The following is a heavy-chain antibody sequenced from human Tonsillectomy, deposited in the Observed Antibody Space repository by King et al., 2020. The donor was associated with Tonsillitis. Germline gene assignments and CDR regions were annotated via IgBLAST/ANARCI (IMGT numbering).Heavy chain of an antibody. CDR3: ARDQTTVPFDY. CDR1: GFTFSNYW. CDR2: INNDGSST. Sequence: DVQLVESGGGLVQPGGSLRLSCAASGFTFSNYWMHWVRQVPGEGLVLVSRINNDGSSTSYADSVRGRFTISRDNAKNTLSLQMNSLRAEDTAVYYCARDQTTVPFDYWGQGTLVTVSS. D-gene: IGHD4-17*01. J-gene: IGHJ4*02. V-gene: IGHV3-74*01.